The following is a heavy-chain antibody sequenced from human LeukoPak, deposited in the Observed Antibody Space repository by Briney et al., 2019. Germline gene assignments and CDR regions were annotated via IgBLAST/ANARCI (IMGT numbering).Heavy chain of an antibody. V-gene: IGHV4-4*07. CDR1: GGSISSYY. Sequence: PSETLSLTCTVSGGSISSYYWSWLRQPAGKGLEWIGRIYTSGSTNYNPSLKSRVTMSVDTSKNQFSLKLSSVTAADTAVYYCARVSQGVVWFGELGYFDYWGQGTLVTVSS. D-gene: IGHD3-10*01. CDR3: ARVSQGVVWFGELGYFDY. CDR2: IYTSGST. J-gene: IGHJ4*02.